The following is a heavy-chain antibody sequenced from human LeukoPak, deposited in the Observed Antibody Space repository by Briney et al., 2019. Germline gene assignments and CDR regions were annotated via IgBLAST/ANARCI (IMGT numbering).Heavy chain of an antibody. Sequence: GGSLRLSCAASGVTFSNNWMTWVRQAPGKGLEWLANINPDGSDKYYVDSMKGRFAISRDNAKNSLYLQIDGLRDDDTAVYYCARHSDWSYDYWGQGTLVIVSS. CDR3: ARHSDWSYDY. CDR1: GVTFSNNW. V-gene: IGHV3-7*01. D-gene: IGHD1-7*01. J-gene: IGHJ4*02. CDR2: INPDGSDK.